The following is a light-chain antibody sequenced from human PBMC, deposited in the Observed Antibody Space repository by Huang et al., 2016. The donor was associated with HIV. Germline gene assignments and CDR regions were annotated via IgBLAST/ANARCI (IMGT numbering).Light chain of an antibody. CDR1: QRISTY. Sequence: DIQMTQSPSSMSASVGDRVTITCRASQRISTYLNWYQQKPGKAPKLLIFAASTLQSGVPSTFIGSGSRTDFTLTLSSLQPEDFATYYCQQTYSTAITFGQGTRLEIK. CDR3: QQTYSTAIT. V-gene: IGKV1-39*01. CDR2: AAS. J-gene: IGKJ5*01.